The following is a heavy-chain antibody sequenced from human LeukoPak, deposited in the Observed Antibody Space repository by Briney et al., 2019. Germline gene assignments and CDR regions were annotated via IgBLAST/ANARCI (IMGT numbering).Heavy chain of an antibody. CDR1: GYNFSNYW. V-gene: IGHV5-51*01. CDR3: ARRGVGDGYRDAFDI. J-gene: IGHJ3*02. D-gene: IGHD5-24*01. CDR2: IYPGDSDT. Sequence: GESLKISCKGSGYNFSNYWIAWVRQMPGKGLEYMGIIYPGDSDTRYSPSFQGQVTISADKSISSAYLQWSSLKASDTAMYYCARRGVGDGYRDAFDIWGQGTMVTVSS.